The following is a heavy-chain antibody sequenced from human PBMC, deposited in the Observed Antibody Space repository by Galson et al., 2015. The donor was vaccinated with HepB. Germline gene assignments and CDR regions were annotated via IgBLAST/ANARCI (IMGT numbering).Heavy chain of an antibody. J-gene: IGHJ4*02. CDR1: GGSLSGYS. D-gene: IGHD4-23*01. V-gene: IGHV4-34*01. CDR2: INHSGGT. Sequence: SETLSLTCAVYGGSLSGYSWSWIRQSPGGGLEWIGEINHSGGTNYNPSLESRFNISVDTSRNQFSLRLTSVIAADTAVYFCARPRRRAYGGNSGFDSWGQGTLVSVSS. CDR3: ARPRRRAYGGNSGFDS.